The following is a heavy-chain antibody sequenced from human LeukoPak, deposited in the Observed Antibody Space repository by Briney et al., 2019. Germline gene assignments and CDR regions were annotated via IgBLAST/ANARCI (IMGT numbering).Heavy chain of an antibody. Sequence: GGSLRLSCTASGFTFGDYAMSWVRQAPGKGREWVGFIRSKAYGGTTEYAASVKGRFTISRDDSKSIAYLQMNSLKTDDTAVYYCTRELFYDSTWWFDPWGQGTLVTVSS. D-gene: IGHD3-22*01. CDR3: TRELFYDSTWWFDP. CDR1: GFTFGDYA. J-gene: IGHJ5*02. CDR2: IRSKAYGGTT. V-gene: IGHV3-49*04.